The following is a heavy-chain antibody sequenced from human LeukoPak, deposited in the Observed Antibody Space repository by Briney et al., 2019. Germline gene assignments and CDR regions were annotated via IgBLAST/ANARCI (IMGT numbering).Heavy chain of an antibody. D-gene: IGHD6-13*01. Sequence: SETLSLTCTVSGDSISSGDYYWSWIRQPAGKGLEWIGRISSSGSTNYNPSLKSRVTISVDTSKNQFSLKLSSVTAADTAVYYCARTGQQLDFDYWGQGTLVTVSS. J-gene: IGHJ4*02. V-gene: IGHV4-61*02. CDR2: ISSSGST. CDR1: GDSISSGDYY. CDR3: ARTGQQLDFDY.